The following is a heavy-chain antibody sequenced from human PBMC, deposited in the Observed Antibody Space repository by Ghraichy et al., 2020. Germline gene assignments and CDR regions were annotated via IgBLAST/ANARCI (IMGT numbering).Heavy chain of an antibody. D-gene: IGHD2-15*01. CDR3: ARDRVQEGYCSGGSCQIIYWYFDL. CDR2: IKQDGSEK. CDR1: GFTFSSYW. J-gene: IGHJ2*01. Sequence: GGSLRLSCAASGFTFSSYWMSWVRQAPGKGLEWVANIKQDGSEKYYVDSVKGRFTISRDNAKNSLYLQMNSLRAEDTAVYYCARDRVQEGYCSGGSCQIIYWYFDLWGRGTLVTVSS. V-gene: IGHV3-7*01.